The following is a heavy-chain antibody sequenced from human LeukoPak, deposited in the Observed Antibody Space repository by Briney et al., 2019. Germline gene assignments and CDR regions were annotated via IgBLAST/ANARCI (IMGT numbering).Heavy chain of an antibody. CDR3: ARARVILVPAAPDY. CDR2: ISAYNGNT. D-gene: IGHD2-2*01. CDR1: GYTFTGYY. Sequence: ASVKVSCKASGYTFTGYYMHWMRQAPGQGLEWMGWISAYNGNTNYAQKLQGRVTMTTDTSTSTAYMELRSLRSDDTAVYYCARARVILVPAAPDYWGQGTLVTVSS. V-gene: IGHV1-18*04. J-gene: IGHJ4*02.